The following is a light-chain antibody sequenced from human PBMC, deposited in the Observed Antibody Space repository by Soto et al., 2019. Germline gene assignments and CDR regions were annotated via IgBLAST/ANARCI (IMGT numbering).Light chain of an antibody. J-gene: IGLJ1*01. V-gene: IGLV3-1*01. CDR2: QDS. Sequence: SYELTQPPSVSVSPGQTASITCSGDKLGDKYACWYQQKPGQSPVLVIYQDSKRPSGIPERFSGSNSGNTATLTISGTQAMDEADYYCQAWDSRTGVYVFGTGTKLTVL. CDR1: KLGDKY. CDR3: QAWDSRTGVYV.